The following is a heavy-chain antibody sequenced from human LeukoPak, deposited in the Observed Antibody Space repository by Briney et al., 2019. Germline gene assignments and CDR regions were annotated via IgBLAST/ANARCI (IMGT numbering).Heavy chain of an antibody. CDR3: AREAGGDYYHTSDYSQRDS. J-gene: IGHJ4*02. D-gene: IGHD3-22*01. CDR1: GYSISSGYY. V-gene: IGHV4-38-2*02. CDR2: IYRSGNT. Sequence: SETLSLSCTVSGYSISSGYYWAWIRQPPGRSLEWIGTIYRSGNTNYNPSLKSRITISLDMSKNQFSLKVHSVTAADTAVYYCAREAGGDYYHTSDYSQRDSWGQGTLVTVSS.